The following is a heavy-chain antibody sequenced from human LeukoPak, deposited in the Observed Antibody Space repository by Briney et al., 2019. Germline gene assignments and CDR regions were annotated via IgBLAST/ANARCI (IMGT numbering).Heavy chain of an antibody. V-gene: IGHV3-23*01. CDR2: ISGSGGST. CDR3: ARELREGRWLQPDYYYYGMDV. Sequence: GGSLRLSCAASGFTFSSYAMSWVRQAPGKGLEWVSAISGSGGSTYYADSVKGRFTISRDNSKNTLYLQMNSLRAEDTAVYYCARELREGRWLQPDYYYYGMDVWGQGTTVTVSS. D-gene: IGHD5-24*01. CDR1: GFTFSSYA. J-gene: IGHJ6*02.